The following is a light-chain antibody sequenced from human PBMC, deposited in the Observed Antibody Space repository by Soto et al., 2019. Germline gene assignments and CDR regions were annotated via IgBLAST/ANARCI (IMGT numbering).Light chain of an antibody. Sequence: EIVLTQSPGNLSLSPGERATLSCRASQSVSSSYLAWNQQKPGQAPRLLIYGASSRATGIPDRFSGSGSGTDFTFTISRLEAEDFALYYCQQYGSSLWTFGQGTKVEIK. J-gene: IGKJ1*01. CDR3: QQYGSSLWT. CDR2: GAS. CDR1: QSVSSSY. V-gene: IGKV3-20*01.